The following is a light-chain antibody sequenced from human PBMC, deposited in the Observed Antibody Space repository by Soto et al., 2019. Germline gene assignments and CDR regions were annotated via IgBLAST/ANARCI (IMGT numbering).Light chain of an antibody. J-gene: IGKJ1*01. CDR1: QSVSSN. V-gene: IGKV3-15*01. Sequence: EIVMTQSPATLSVCPGERATLSCRASQSVSSNLAWYQQKPGQAPRLLIYGASTRATGIPARFSGSGSGTEFTLTISSLQSEDFAVYYCQQYNNWLQWTFGQGTKVEIK. CDR2: GAS. CDR3: QQYNNWLQWT.